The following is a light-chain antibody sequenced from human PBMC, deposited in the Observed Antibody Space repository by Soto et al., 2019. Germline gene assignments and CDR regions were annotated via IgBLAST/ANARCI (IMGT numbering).Light chain of an antibody. J-gene: IGKJ1*01. V-gene: IGKV3-11*01. CDR2: DTS. Sequence: EIVLTQSPATLSLFPGERATLSYRASQSLSSSLAWYQQKPGQAPRVLIYDTSTRATGIPARFSGSGSGTDFTLTISSLEPEDSAVYYCHQRSNWWTFGQGTRVEIK. CDR1: QSLSSS. CDR3: HQRSNWWT.